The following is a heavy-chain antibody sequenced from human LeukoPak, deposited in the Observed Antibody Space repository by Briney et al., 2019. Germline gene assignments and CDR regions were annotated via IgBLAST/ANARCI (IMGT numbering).Heavy chain of an antibody. J-gene: IGHJ3*02. CDR2: INPSGGST. D-gene: IGHD3-22*01. V-gene: IGHV1-46*01. CDR3: ASHHYYDSSGVGAFDI. Sequence: ASVKVSCKASGYTFTSYYMHWVRQAPGQGLERMGIINPSGGSTSYAQKFQGRVTMTRDMSTSTVYMELSSLRSEDTAVYYCASHHYYDSSGVGAFDIWGQGTMVTVSS. CDR1: GYTFTSYY.